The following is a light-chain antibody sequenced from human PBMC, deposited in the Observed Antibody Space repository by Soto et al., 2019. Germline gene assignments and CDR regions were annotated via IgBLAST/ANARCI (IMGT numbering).Light chain of an antibody. CDR1: QIFSSN. Sequence: EIVMTQSPATLSVSPGERVTLSCRASQIFSSNLAWYQQKAGQAPRLLIYGASTRATGIPARFSGRESGTEFTLTISSLQSEDFAVYYCQQYHNWPLTFGQGTRLEIK. V-gene: IGKV3-15*01. J-gene: IGKJ5*01. CDR3: QQYHNWPLT. CDR2: GAS.